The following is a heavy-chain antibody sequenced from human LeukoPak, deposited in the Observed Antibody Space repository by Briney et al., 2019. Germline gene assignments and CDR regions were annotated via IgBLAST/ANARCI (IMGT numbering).Heavy chain of an antibody. CDR2: IRSKAYGGTT. CDR3: TRVCGSYDLCFDY. D-gene: IGHD1-26*01. J-gene: IGHJ4*02. CDR1: GFTFGDYA. Sequence: GGSLRLSCTASGFTFGDYAMSWFRQAPGKRLEWVGFIRSKAYGGTTEYAASVKGRFTISRDDSKSIAYLQMNSLKTEDTAVYYCTRVCGSYDLCFDYWGQGTLVTVSS. V-gene: IGHV3-49*03.